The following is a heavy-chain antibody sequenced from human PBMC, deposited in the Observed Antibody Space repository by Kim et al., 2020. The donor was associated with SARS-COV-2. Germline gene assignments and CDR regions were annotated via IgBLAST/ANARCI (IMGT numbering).Heavy chain of an antibody. CDR1: GFTFSSYS. J-gene: IGHJ6*02. V-gene: IGHV3-21*01. CDR3: ARDGGGDIVLMVYASPWDTVYYGMGV. Sequence: GGSLRLSCAASGFTFSSYSMNWVRQAPGKGLEWVSSISSSSSYIYYADSVKGRFTISRDNAKNSLYLQMNSLRAEDTAVYYCARDGGGDIVLMVYASPWDTVYYGMGVWGQGTTVTVSS. D-gene: IGHD2-8*01. CDR2: ISSSSSYI.